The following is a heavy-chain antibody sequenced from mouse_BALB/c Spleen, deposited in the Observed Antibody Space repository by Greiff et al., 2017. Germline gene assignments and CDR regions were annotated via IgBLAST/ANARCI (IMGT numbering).Heavy chain of an antibody. J-gene: IGHJ3*01. D-gene: IGHD1-1*01. V-gene: IGHV1-15*01. CDR1: GYTFTDYE. CDR2: IDPETGGT. Sequence: QVQLKESGAELVRPGASVTLSFKASGYTFTDYEMHWVKQTPVHGLEWIGAIDPETGGTAYNQKFKGKATLTADKSSSTAYMELRSLTSEDSAVYYCTRTGSRAYWGQGTLVTVSS. CDR3: TRTGSRAY.